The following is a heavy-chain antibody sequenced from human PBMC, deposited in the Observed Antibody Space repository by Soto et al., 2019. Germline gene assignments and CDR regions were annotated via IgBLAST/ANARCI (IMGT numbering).Heavy chain of an antibody. CDR3: ARTLPYTTGPFDY. J-gene: IGHJ4*02. CDR2: ISSSSNYI. Sequence: EVQLVESGGGLVKPGGSLRLSCAASGFTFSTYSMNWVRQAPGKGLEWVSSISSSSNYIYYADSMKGRFTISRDNAKNSLYLQMNSLRAEDTAVYYCARTLPYTTGPFDYWGQGTLVTVSS. D-gene: IGHD6-19*01. V-gene: IGHV3-21*01. CDR1: GFTFSTYS.